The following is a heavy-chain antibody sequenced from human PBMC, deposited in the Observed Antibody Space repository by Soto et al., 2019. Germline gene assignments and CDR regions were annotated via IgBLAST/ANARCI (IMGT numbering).Heavy chain of an antibody. Sequence: VQLLESGGGLVQPGGSLRLSCAASGFTSSAYAMTWVRLAPGKGLEWLSTIVGSGITFYGDSAKGRFTISRDDSKNTVFLQMNSLRVEDTAIYHCAKHRDCSASSCPTGHWFDPWGQGTLVTVSS. D-gene: IGHD2-2*01. CDR2: IVGSGIT. V-gene: IGHV3-23*01. CDR1: GFTSSAYA. CDR3: AKHRDCSASSCPTGHWFDP. J-gene: IGHJ5*02.